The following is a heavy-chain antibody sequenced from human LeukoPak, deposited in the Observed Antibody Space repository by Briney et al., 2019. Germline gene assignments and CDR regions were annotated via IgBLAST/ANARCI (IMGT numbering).Heavy chain of an antibody. J-gene: IGHJ4*02. V-gene: IGHV3-21*01. CDR3: ARNDYASSSGYDF. CDR2: ISSGSDHI. CDR1: GFTFSTYS. D-gene: IGHD6-6*01. Sequence: PGGSLRLSCAASGFTFSTYSMNWVRQAPGKGLEWVSSISSGSDHIYYADSVKGRFTISRDNAKSSLYLQMDSLRAEDTAVLFCARNDYASSSGYDFWGQGTLVTVSS.